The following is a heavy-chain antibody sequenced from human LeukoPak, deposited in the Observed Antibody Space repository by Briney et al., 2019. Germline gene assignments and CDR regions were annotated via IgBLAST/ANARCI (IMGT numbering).Heavy chain of an antibody. Sequence: ASVKVSCKASGYISTNYGISWVRQAPGQGLEWIGWISINRGNTNYAQKFRGRVTMTTDTSTSTAYMELRSLRSDDTAVYYCARRNMWELPYVDYWGQGTLVTVSS. CDR1: GYISTNYG. CDR3: ARRNMWELPYVDY. J-gene: IGHJ4*02. CDR2: ISINRGNT. D-gene: IGHD1-26*01. V-gene: IGHV1-18*01.